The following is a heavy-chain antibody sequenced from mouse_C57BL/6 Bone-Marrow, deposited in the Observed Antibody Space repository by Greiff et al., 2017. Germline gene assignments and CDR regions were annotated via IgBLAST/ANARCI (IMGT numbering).Heavy chain of an antibody. CDR1: GYTFTSYW. Sequence: VHVKQSGTVLARPGASVKMSCKTSGYTFTSYWMHWVKQRPGQGLEWIGAIYPGNSDTSYNQKFKGKAKLTAVTSASTAYMELSSLTNEDSAVYYCTRSHWEDYAMDYWGQGTSVTVSS. V-gene: IGHV1-5*01. J-gene: IGHJ4*01. CDR3: TRSHWEDYAMDY. CDR2: IYPGNSDT. D-gene: IGHD4-1*01.